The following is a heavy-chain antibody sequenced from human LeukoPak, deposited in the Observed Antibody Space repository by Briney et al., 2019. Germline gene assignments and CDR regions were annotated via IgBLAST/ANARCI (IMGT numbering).Heavy chain of an antibody. CDR2: ISGSGGST. J-gene: IGHJ4*02. CDR1: GFTFSSYA. D-gene: IGHD6-19*01. Sequence: PGGSLRLSCAASGFTFSSYAMTWVRQAPGKGLEWVSAISGSGGSTYFADSVKGRFTISRDNSKNTLYLQMNSLRAEDTAVYYCARDGGSGWIYFDYWGQGTLVTVSS. V-gene: IGHV3-23*01. CDR3: ARDGGSGWIYFDY.